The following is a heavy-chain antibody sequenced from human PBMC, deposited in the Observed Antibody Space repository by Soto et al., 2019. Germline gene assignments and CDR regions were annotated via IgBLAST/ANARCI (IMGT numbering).Heavy chain of an antibody. Sequence: QVQLVQSGAEVKKPGASVKVSCKASGYTFTSYAMHWVRQAPGQRLEWMGWINAGNGNTKYSQNFQGRVTITRDTSESTAYMELSSLRSEDTAVYFCARERYDNSGYFDYFDNWGQGTLVTVSS. D-gene: IGHD3-22*01. CDR2: INAGNGNT. V-gene: IGHV1-3*01. CDR3: ARERYDNSGYFDYFDN. CDR1: GYTFTSYA. J-gene: IGHJ4*02.